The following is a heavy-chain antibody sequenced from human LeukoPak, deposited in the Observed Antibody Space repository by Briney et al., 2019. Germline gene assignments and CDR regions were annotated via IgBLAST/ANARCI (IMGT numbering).Heavy chain of an antibody. CDR3: ARGVPTYYDFWSGPRPNWFDP. CDR1: GGSISSNNYC. J-gene: IGHJ5*02. D-gene: IGHD3-3*01. Sequence: SETLSLTCTVSGGSISSNNYCWGWIRQPPGKGLEWIGTIYYSGTTYYNPSLKTRLTISLDTSENQFSLRLSSVTAADTAVYYCARGVPTYYDFWSGPRPNWFDPWGQGTLVTVSS. V-gene: IGHV4-39*07. CDR2: IYYSGTT.